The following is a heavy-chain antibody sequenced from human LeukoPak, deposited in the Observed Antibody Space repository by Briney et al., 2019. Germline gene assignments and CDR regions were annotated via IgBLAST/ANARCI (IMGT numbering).Heavy chain of an antibody. J-gene: IGHJ4*02. CDR3: ARFDDYGGNPIDY. CDR1: GYSFTTYW. V-gene: IGHV5-51*01. D-gene: IGHD4-23*01. Sequence: GESLKISCKGSGYSFTTYWIGWVRQMPGKGLEWMGIVYPGDSDTRYSPSFQGQVTISADKSITTAYLQWSSLKASDTAMYYCARFDDYGGNPIDYWGQGTLVTVSS. CDR2: VYPGDSDT.